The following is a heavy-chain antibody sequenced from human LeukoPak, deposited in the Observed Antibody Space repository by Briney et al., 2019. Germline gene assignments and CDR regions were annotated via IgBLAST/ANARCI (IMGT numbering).Heavy chain of an antibody. CDR2: INWNGGST. V-gene: IGHV3-20*01. D-gene: IGHD5-18*01. J-gene: IGHJ4*02. CDR1: GFTFDDYG. Sequence: GGSLRLSCAASGFTFDDYGMSWVRQAPGKGLEWVSSINWNGGSTGYADSVKGRLTISRDNAKNSLYLQMNSLRAEDTDLYHCARGSLTAMGGFDYWGQGTLVTVSS. CDR3: ARGSLTAMGGFDY.